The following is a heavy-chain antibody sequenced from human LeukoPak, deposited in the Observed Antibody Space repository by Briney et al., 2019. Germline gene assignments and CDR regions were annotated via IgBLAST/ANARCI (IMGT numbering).Heavy chain of an antibody. D-gene: IGHD2-15*01. CDR1: GYSISSGYY. CDR2: IYHSGST. CDR3: ARVVVVVAANGNWFDP. Sequence: SETLSLTCTVSGYSISSGYYWGWIRQPPGKGLEWIGRIYHSGSTYYNPSLKSRVTISVDTSKNQFSLKLSSVTAADTAVYYCARVVVVVAANGNWFDPWGQGTLVTVSS. J-gene: IGHJ5*02. V-gene: IGHV4-38-2*02.